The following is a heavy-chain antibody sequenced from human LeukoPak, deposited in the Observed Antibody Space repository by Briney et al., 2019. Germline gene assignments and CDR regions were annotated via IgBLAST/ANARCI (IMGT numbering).Heavy chain of an antibody. D-gene: IGHD3-16*02. CDR2: ISTSGST. J-gene: IGHJ4*02. V-gene: IGHV4-4*09. CDR1: VASINNYY. CDR3: ASTRTSYRYTFDY. Sequence: PSETLSLTCAVSVASINNYYWSWIRQAPGKGLEWIGYISTSGSTNYNPSLKSRVSISLDTSKNRFSLNLNFVTAADTAVYFCASTRTSYRYTFDYWGQGALVTVSS.